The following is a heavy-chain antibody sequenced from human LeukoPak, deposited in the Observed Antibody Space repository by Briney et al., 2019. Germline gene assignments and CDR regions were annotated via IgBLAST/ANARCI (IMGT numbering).Heavy chain of an antibody. CDR2: IYYSGST. J-gene: IGHJ4*02. CDR1: GGSMNNYY. Sequence: PSETLSLTCTVSGGSMNNYYWTWIRQPPGKGLEWIGYIYYSGSTNYNPSLKSRVTISVDTSKNQFSLKLSSVTAADTAVYYCAVGPAAMDYRGQGTLVTVSS. V-gene: IGHV4-59*01. D-gene: IGHD2-2*01. CDR3: AVGPAAMDY.